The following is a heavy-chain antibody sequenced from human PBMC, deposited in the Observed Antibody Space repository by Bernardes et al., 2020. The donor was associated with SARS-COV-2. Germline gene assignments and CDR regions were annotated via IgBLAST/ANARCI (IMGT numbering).Heavy chain of an antibody. CDR1: GGSFSGYS. J-gene: IGHJ6*02. V-gene: IGHV4-34*01. CDR2: INHSGST. D-gene: IGHD3-3*01. Sequence: SETLSLTCAVYGGSFSGYSWSWIRQPPGKGLEWIGEINHSGSTNYNPSLKSRVTISIDTSKNHFSLKLSSVTAADTAVCYCARLRILEWFFHQGMDVWGQGTTVTVSS. CDR3: ARLRILEWFFHQGMDV.